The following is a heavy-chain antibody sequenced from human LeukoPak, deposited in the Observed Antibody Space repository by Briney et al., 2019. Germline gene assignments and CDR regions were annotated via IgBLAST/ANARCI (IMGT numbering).Heavy chain of an antibody. D-gene: IGHD4-11*01. CDR3: SRGVVTNYYYYYMDV. Sequence: GGSLRLSXTTSGFTFGDYAMSWFRQAPGKGLEWVGFIRINAYGGTTEYAASVKGRFTISRDDSKSIAYLQMNSLKTEDTAVYYCSRGVVTNYYYYYMDVWGKGTTVTVSS. CDR2: IRINAYGGTT. V-gene: IGHV3-49*03. CDR1: GFTFGDYA. J-gene: IGHJ6*03.